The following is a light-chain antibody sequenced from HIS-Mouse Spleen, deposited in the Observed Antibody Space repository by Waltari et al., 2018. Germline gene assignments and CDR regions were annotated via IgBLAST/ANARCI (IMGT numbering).Light chain of an antibody. CDR2: EVS. Sequence: QSALTQPPSASGSPGHPVTLPCTGTSSHLGGSTYVPWYQQHPGKAPKLMIYEVSKRPSGVPDRFSGSKSGNTASLTVSGLQAEDEADYYCSSYAGSNNYVFGTGTKVTVL. CDR3: SSYAGSNNYV. CDR1: SSHLGGSTY. V-gene: IGLV2-8*01. J-gene: IGLJ1*01.